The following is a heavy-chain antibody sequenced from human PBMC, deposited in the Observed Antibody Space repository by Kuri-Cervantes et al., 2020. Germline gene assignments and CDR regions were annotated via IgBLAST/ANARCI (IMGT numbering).Heavy chain of an antibody. J-gene: IGHJ6*02. V-gene: IGHV3-33*01. Sequence: GESLKISCAASGFTFSSYGMHRVRQAPGKGLEWVAVIWYDGSNKYYADSVKGRFTISRDNSKNTLYLQMNSLRAEDTAVYYCARAVVDSGSYYLHYYYGMDVWGQGTTVTVSS. D-gene: IGHD1-26*01. CDR2: IWYDGSNK. CDR1: GFTFSSYG. CDR3: ARAVVDSGSYYLHYYYGMDV.